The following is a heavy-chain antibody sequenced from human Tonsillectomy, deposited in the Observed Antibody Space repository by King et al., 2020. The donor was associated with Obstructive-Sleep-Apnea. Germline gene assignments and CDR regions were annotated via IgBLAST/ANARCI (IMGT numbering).Heavy chain of an antibody. J-gene: IGHJ4*02. D-gene: IGHD5-18*01. V-gene: IGHV4-39*07. CDR2: IYYSGST. CDR1: GGSIRSNSY. Sequence: LQLQESGPGLVKPSETLSLSCTVSGGSIRSNSYWGWIRQPPGKGLEWIGHIYYSGSTYYNPSLKSRVTISVDTSKNQFSLELNSETAADTAVYYCARADRDVAMGLFDYWGQGTLVTVSS. CDR3: ARADRDVAMGLFDY.